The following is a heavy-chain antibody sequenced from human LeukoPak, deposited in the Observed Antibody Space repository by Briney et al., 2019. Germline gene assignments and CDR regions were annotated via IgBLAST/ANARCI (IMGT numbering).Heavy chain of an antibody. CDR3: ARDNCSGGSCLGYFDY. D-gene: IGHD2-15*01. V-gene: IGHV1-2*06. CDR2: INPNSGGT. J-gene: IGHJ4*02. Sequence: GASVKVSCKAPGYTFTGYHMHWVRQAPGQGLEWMGRINPNSGGTNYAQKFQGRVTMTRDTSTSTVYMELSSLRSEDTAVYYCARDNCSGGSCLGYFDYWGQGTLVTVSS. CDR1: GYTFTGYH.